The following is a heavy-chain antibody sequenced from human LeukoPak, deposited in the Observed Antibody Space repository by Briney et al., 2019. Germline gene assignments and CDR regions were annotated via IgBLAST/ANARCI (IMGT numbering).Heavy chain of an antibody. D-gene: IGHD4-17*01. CDR1: GFTFSSYA. CDR3: ARGTGSAVGSTDFDY. CDR2: ISYDGSNK. V-gene: IGHV3-30-3*01. Sequence: TGGSLRLSCAASGFTFSSYAIHWVRQAPGKGLEWVAVISYDGSNKYYADSVKGRFTISRDNSKNTLYLQMNSLRAEDTAVYYCARGTGSAVGSTDFDYWGQGTLVTVSS. J-gene: IGHJ4*02.